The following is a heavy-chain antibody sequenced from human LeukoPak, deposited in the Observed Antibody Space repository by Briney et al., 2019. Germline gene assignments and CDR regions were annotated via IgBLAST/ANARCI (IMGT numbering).Heavy chain of an antibody. V-gene: IGHV3-30-3*01. CDR2: ISYDGSNK. Sequence: GGSLRLSCAASGFTFSSYAMHWVRQAPGKGLEWVAVISYDGSNKYYADSVKGRFTIPRDNSKNTLYLQMNSLRAEDTAVYYCARELPTYYYGMDVWGQGTTVTVSS. J-gene: IGHJ6*02. CDR1: GFTFSSYA. CDR3: ARELPTYYYGMDV. D-gene: IGHD1-26*01.